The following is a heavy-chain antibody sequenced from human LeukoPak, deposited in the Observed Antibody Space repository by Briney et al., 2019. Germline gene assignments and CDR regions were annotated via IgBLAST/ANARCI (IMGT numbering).Heavy chain of an antibody. CDR2: LYHSDSA. V-gene: IGHV4-38-2*01. CDR1: GYFSSYNYY. CDR3: ARQHDSYYYYYIDV. Sequence: VTPSETLSLTCAVSGYFSSYNYYWVWLRQPPGRGLVWIGSLYHSDSAYYDSALGRRVTMSVDTSKNQFSLTLIFVTAADTAVYYCARQHDSYYYYYIDVWGSGTTVTVPS. J-gene: IGHJ6*03.